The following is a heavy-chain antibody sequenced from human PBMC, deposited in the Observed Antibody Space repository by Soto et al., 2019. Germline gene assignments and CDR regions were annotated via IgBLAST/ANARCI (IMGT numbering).Heavy chain of an antibody. CDR1: VGSFNTYY. CDR2: INHSGST. CDR3: ARTRLWYAFDI. D-gene: IGHD3-10*01. V-gene: IGHV4-34*01. J-gene: IGHJ3*02. Sequence: QVQLEQWGAGLLKPSETLSLTCAVYVGSFNTYYWAWIRQPTGKGLEWIGEINHSGSTNYNSSLKSRVTIRIDTSQNQFTLKLISVTAADAAVYYCARTRLWYAFDIWGQGTVVTVSS.